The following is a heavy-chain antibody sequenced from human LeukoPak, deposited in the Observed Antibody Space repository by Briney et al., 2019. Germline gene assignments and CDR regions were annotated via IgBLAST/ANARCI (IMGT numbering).Heavy chain of an antibody. Sequence: QSSETLSLTCTVSGGSISSSSYYWGWIRQPPGKGLEWIGSIYYSGSTYYNPSLKSRVTISVDTSKNQFSLKLSSVTAADTAVYYCARGPMSHYFMAGIPFDYWGQGTLVTVSS. CDR1: GGSISSSSYY. CDR3: ARGPMSHYFMAGIPFDY. D-gene: IGHD2-21*01. J-gene: IGHJ4*02. CDR2: IYYSGST. V-gene: IGHV4-39*07.